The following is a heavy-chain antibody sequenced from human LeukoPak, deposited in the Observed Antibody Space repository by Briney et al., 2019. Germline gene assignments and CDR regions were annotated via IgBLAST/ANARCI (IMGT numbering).Heavy chain of an antibody. V-gene: IGHV4-39*01. Sequence: KPSETLSLTCTVSGGSISSSSLYWGWIRQSPGTGLEYIATIYYSGGTYYNPSLESRVTISVDTSKNQFSLKLSSVTAADTAVYYCARLEVTDSYYFDYWGQGTLVTVSS. CDR3: ARLEVTDSYYFDY. CDR2: IYYSGGT. J-gene: IGHJ4*02. CDR1: GGSISSSSLY. D-gene: IGHD2-21*02.